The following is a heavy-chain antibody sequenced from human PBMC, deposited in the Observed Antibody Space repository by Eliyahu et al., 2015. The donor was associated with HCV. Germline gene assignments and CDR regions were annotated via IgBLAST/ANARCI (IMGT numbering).Heavy chain of an antibody. J-gene: IGHJ6*02. CDR2: IYYSGST. CDR1: XGSISXYX. CDR3: ARVWGTALPSGYYYGMDV. D-gene: IGHD3-16*01. V-gene: IGHV4-59*01. Sequence: QVQLQESGPGLVKPSETLSLTCXVSXGSISXYXWSWIRQPPGKGXEXIGYIYYSGSTNYXPSLKSRVTISVDTSKNQFSLKLSSVTAADTAVYYCARVWGTALPSGYYYGMDVWGQGTTVTVSS.